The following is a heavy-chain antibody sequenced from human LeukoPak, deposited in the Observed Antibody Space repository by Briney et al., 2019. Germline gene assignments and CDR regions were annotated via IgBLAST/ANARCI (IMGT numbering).Heavy chain of an antibody. CDR1: GGSISNYY. J-gene: IGHJ4*02. V-gene: IGHV4-59*12. CDR2: IYYSGST. Sequence: SETLSLTCTVSGGSISNYYWSWIRQSPVKGLEWIGFIYYSGSTNYNPSLKSRVTISVDTSKNQFSLKLSSVTAADTAVYYCARAPKLWPRGGYYFDYWGQGTLVTVSS. D-gene: IGHD3-10*01. CDR3: ARAPKLWPRGGYYFDY.